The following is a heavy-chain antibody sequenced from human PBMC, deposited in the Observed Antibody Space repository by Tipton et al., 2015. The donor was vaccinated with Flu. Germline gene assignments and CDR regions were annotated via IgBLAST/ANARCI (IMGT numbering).Heavy chain of an antibody. D-gene: IGHD2-21*01. CDR3: AKDLLPSVALGALDI. J-gene: IGHJ3*02. CDR1: GFTFSSYG. CDR2: ISYDGSNK. Sequence: SLRLSCAASGFTFSSYGMHWVRQAPGKGLEWVAIISYDGSNKYYADSVKGRFTISRDNSKNTLYLQMKSLRVEDTAVYYCAKDLLPSVALGALDIWGQGTLVTVSS. V-gene: IGHV3-30*18.